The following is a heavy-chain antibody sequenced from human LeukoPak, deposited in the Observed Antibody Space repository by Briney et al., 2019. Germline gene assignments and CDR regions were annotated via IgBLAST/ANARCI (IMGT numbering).Heavy chain of an antibody. D-gene: IGHD2-2*01. CDR2: INHSGST. J-gene: IGHJ6*03. CDR3: ARGRGSTKGVRYYYYMDV. CDR1: GGSFSGYY. V-gene: IGHV4-34*01. Sequence: SETLSLTCAVYGGSFSGYYWSWIHQPPGKGLEWIGEINHSGSTNYNPSLKSRVTISVDTSKNQFSLKLSSVTAADTAVYYCARGRGSTKGVRYYYYMDVWGKGTTVTVSS.